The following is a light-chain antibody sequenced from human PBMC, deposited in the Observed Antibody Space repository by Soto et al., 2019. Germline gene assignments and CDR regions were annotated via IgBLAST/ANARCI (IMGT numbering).Light chain of an antibody. J-gene: IGLJ1*01. Sequence: QSVLTQPASVSGSPGQSITISCTGTSSDIGAYNYVSWYQQLPGKAPKVMIYDVSNRPSGVSDRFSGSKSGNTASLTISGLQAEDEADYYCKSYTRSSAYVFGTGTKVNVL. CDR1: SSDIGAYNY. CDR3: KSYTRSSAYV. V-gene: IGLV2-14*03. CDR2: DVS.